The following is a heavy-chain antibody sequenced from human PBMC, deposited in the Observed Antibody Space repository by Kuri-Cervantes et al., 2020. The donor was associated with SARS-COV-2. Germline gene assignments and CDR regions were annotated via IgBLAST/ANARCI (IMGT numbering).Heavy chain of an antibody. J-gene: IGHJ6*02. D-gene: IGHD6-19*01. V-gene: IGHV3-30*03. CDR1: GFTFSSYG. CDR2: ISYDGSNK. Sequence: GGSLRLSCAASGFTFSSYGMHWVRQAPGKGLEWVAVISYDGSNKYYADSVKGRFTISRDNSKNTLYLQMNSLRAEDTAVYYCARAAWGSAGTHYYYGMDVWGQGTTVTVSS. CDR3: ARAAWGSAGTHYYYGMDV.